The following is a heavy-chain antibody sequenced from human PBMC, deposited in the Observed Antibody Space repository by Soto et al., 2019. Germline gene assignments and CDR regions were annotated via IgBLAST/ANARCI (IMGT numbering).Heavy chain of an antibody. Sequence: EVQLVESGGGLVKPGGSLRLSCAASGLTFSAFGMNWVRQAPGKGLEWVSSISSGGEYLDYADSVKGRVTISRDNAKNSLFLQLGSLRGEDTAVYYCATDGATGAAVGVWGQGTTVTVPS. D-gene: IGHD6-13*01. CDR1: GLTFSAFG. V-gene: IGHV3-21*01. CDR2: ISSGGEYL. J-gene: IGHJ6*02. CDR3: ATDGATGAAVGV.